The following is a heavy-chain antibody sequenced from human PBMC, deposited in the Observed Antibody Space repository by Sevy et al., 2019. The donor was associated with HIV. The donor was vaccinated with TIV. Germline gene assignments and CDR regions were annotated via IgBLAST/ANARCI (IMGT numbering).Heavy chain of an antibody. J-gene: IGHJ4*02. D-gene: IGHD5-12*01. CDR1: GFTFDDYA. CDR2: IARNSYEAYGGTT. V-gene: IGHV3-49*03. Sequence: GGSLRLSCAASGFTFDDYAMSWFRQAPGKGLEWVAFIARNSYEAYGGTTEYAASLKGRFIMSRVDSKSIAYLQMNSLKTEDTAVYYCSRGLATADTPEYYFDYWGQGTLVTVSS. CDR3: SRGLATADTPEYYFDY.